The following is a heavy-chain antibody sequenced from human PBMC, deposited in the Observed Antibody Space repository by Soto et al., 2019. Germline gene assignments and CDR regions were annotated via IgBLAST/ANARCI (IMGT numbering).Heavy chain of an antibody. D-gene: IGHD2-15*01. CDR1: GFTFSRHA. CDR2: ISGGGDSA. J-gene: IGHJ6*02. CDR3: AKAGGSTWDYGMDV. Sequence: EVQLLESGGGLVQPGGSLRLSCAASGFTFSRHAMSWVRQAPGKGLEWVSAISGGGDSAYHADSVKGRFTISRDNSKNTLFLQMNSLRAEDTALHYCAKAGGSTWDYGMDVWGQGTTVTVSS. V-gene: IGHV3-23*01.